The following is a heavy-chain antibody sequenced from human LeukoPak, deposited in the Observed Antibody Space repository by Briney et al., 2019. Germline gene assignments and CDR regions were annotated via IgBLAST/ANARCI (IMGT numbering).Heavy chain of an antibody. Sequence: ASVKVSCKASGYTFTGYYMHWVRQAPGQGREWMGWINPNSGGTNYAQKFQGRVTMTRDTSISTAYMELSRLRSDDTAVYYCARDLWGDIAAADNYYYXYMDXWGKGTTVTVSS. D-gene: IGHD6-13*01. CDR3: ARDLWGDIAAADNYYYXYMDX. CDR2: INPNSGGT. J-gene: IGHJ6*03. V-gene: IGHV1-2*02. CDR1: GYTFTGYY.